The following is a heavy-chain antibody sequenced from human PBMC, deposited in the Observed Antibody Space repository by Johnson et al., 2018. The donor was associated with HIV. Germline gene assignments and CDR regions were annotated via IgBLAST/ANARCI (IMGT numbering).Heavy chain of an antibody. Sequence: VQLVESGGGLVQPGGSLRLSCAASGFTFSSYWMSWVRQAPGKGLEWVANIKQDGSEKYYVDSVKGRFTISRDNAKNSLYLQMNSLRAEDTAVYYCAKDRWGGGNSRNTFDMWGQGTMVTVSS. D-gene: IGHD4-23*01. V-gene: IGHV3-7*01. CDR2: IKQDGSEK. CDR3: AKDRWGGGNSRNTFDM. J-gene: IGHJ3*02. CDR1: GFTFSSYW.